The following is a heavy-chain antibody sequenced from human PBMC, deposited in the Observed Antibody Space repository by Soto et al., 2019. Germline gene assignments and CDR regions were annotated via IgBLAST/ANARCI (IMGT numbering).Heavy chain of an antibody. CDR2: INPSGGST. CDR3: ARAQSNLYGMDV. V-gene: IGHV1-46*01. Sequence: ASVKVSCKASGYTFTSYYMHWVRQAPGQGLEWMGIINPSGGSTSYAQKFQGRVTMTRDTSTSTVYMELSSLRSEDTAAYYCARAQSNLYGMDVWGQGTTVTVSS. CDR1: GYTFTSYY. J-gene: IGHJ6*02.